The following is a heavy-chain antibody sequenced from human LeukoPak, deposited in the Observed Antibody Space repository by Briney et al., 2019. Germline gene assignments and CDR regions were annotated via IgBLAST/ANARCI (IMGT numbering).Heavy chain of an antibody. D-gene: IGHD5-24*01. J-gene: IGHJ4*02. CDR2: MHPSGGII. CDR1: GYTFTKYY. CDR3: ARGLSTIFYY. V-gene: IGHV1-46*01. Sequence: ASVKVSCKASGYTFTKYYMHCVRQAPAQGLEWMGIMHPSGGIISYAQKFQGRVTMTRDTSTSTVYMDLSSLRSEDTAVYYCARGLSTIFYYWGQGTLVTVSS.